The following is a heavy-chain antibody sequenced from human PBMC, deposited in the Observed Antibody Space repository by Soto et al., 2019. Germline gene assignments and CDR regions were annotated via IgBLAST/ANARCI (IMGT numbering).Heavy chain of an antibody. CDR1: GDSIASHDYY. D-gene: IGHD3-10*01. Sequence: QVQLQESGPGLVKPSQTLSLTCIVSGDSIASHDYYWSWIRLLPGKGLEWIGQIYHSGSTSYNPSLKSRLDISVDTSKNRFSLRLTSVTAADTAVYYCARDGGGEFLKGSGMDVWGQGTTVTVSS. J-gene: IGHJ6*02. CDR3: ARDGGGEFLKGSGMDV. CDR2: IYHSGST. V-gene: IGHV4-31*03.